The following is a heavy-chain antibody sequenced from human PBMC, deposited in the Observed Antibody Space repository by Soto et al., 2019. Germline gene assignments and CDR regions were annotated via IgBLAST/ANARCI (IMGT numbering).Heavy chain of an antibody. D-gene: IGHD2-15*01. CDR2: IIPIFGPA. V-gene: IGHV1-69*06. CDR1: GGTFSSHA. Sequence: QVQLVQSGPEVKKPGSSVKISCKPSGGTFSSHAYSWVRQAPGQGLEWMGGIIPIFGPANYAQKFQDRVTISADKSTRTAFMELSSLRSDDTAVYYCARDSASHCSERSCFGEYWYFEIWGRGTLVTVSS. J-gene: IGHJ2*01. CDR3: ARDSASHCSERSCFGEYWYFEI.